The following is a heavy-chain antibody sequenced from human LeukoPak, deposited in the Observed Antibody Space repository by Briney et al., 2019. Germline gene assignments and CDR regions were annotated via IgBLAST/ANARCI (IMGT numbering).Heavy chain of an antibody. J-gene: IGHJ6*02. Sequence: SETLSLTCTVSGGSISSSSYYWGWIRQPPGKGLEWIGSIYYSGSTYYNPSLKSRVTISVDTSKNQFSLKLSSVTAADTAVYYCARLVTTGFKIYYYYGMDVWGQGTTVTVSS. CDR1: GGSISSSSYY. CDR3: ARLVTTGFKIYYYYGMDV. V-gene: IGHV4-39*01. D-gene: IGHD5-24*01. CDR2: IYYSGST.